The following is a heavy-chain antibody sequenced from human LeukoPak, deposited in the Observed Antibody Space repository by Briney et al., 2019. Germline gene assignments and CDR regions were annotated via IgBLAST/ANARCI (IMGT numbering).Heavy chain of an antibody. CDR3: ARGYYDTNGYYYRLDF. D-gene: IGHD3-22*01. V-gene: IGHV1-8*01. Sequence: ASVKVSCKASGYIFNTYDINWVRQATGQRLEWMGWMNPNRGNTGYAQKFQGRVTMTRNTSISTAYMELSSLRSEDTAIYYCARGYYDTNGYYYRLDFWGQGTLVTVSS. J-gene: IGHJ4*02. CDR2: MNPNRGNT. CDR1: GYIFNTYD.